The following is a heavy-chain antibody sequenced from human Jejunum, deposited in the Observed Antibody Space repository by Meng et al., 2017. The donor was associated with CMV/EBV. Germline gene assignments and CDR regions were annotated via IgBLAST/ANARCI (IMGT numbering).Heavy chain of an antibody. Sequence: QVLLQRWGAGWLKPWGTLSLPGGFYGGSFSNYYWSWIRQSPGKGLEWIGEIHPSGSTYYNPSLNSRVTMSVDTSKNQFSLNLRSVTAADTAVYYCSRGADAYKSGRSWGQGTLVTVSS. V-gene: IGHV4-34*01. CDR2: IHPSGST. CDR1: GGSFSNYY. D-gene: IGHD5-24*01. J-gene: IGHJ5*02. CDR3: SRGADAYKSGRS.